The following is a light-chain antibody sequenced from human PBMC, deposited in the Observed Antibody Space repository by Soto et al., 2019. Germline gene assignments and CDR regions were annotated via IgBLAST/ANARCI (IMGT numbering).Light chain of an antibody. J-gene: IGLJ2*01. CDR1: PSDVGRYNY. CDR2: EVT. Sequence: QSVLTQPASVSGSPGQSITISCTGTPSDVGRYNYVSWYQQFPGKVPKLLIYEVTYRPSGVSARFSGSKSGSTASLTISGLQAEDEADYYCSSYAGSKNYVIFGGGTKLTVL. V-gene: IGLV2-14*01. CDR3: SSYAGSKNYVI.